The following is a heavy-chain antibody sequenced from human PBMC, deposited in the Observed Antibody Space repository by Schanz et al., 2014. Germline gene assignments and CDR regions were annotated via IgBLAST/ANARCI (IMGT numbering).Heavy chain of an antibody. D-gene: IGHD3-3*01. Sequence: QIQLVQSGPEVKKPGATVKVSCKASGYIFINSGISWVRQVPGQGLEWMGWISVYNHNKEYDQKFQGRVTMTTDTSTITAYMALTDLRSDDTAVYYCARGRRFFDRDHLEYFDSWGQGTLVTVSS. CDR2: ISVYNHNK. CDR1: GYIFINSG. CDR3: ARGRRFFDRDHLEYFDS. J-gene: IGHJ4*02. V-gene: IGHV1-18*01.